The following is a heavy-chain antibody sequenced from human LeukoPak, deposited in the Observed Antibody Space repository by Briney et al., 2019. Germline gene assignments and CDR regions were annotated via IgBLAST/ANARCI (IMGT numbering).Heavy chain of an antibody. CDR3: ARARYFDWLLSLGCYFDY. CDR2: INHSGST. CDR1: GGSFSGYY. V-gene: IGHV4-34*01. Sequence: SETLSLTCAVYGGSFSGYYWSWIRQPPGKGLEWIGEINHSGSTNYNPPLKSRVTISVDTSKNQFSLKLSSVTAADTAVYYCARARYFDWLLSLGCYFDYWGQGTLVTVSS. J-gene: IGHJ4*02. D-gene: IGHD3-9*01.